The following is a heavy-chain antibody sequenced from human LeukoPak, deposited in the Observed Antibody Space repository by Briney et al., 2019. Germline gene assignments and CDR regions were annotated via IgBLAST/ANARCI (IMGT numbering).Heavy chain of an antibody. V-gene: IGHV4-4*07. Sequence: SETLSLTCTVSGGSISSYYWSWIRHPAGKGLEWIALTYTSWSTIYNPSLQSRVPMSVDTSKNQFSLKLSSVTAADTAVYYCARAGGVYWFDPWGQGTMVTVSS. CDR2: TYTSWST. D-gene: IGHD1-14*01. J-gene: IGHJ5*02. CDR3: ARAGGVYWFDP. CDR1: GGSISSYY.